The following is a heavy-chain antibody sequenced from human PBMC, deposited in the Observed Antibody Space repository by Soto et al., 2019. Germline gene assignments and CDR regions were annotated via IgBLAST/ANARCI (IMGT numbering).Heavy chain of an antibody. Sequence: LRVSCAASGFTFRTYNMNWVRQAPGKGLEWVSSISSSSSYIYYADSVKGRFTISRDNAKNSLYLQMNSLRAEDTAVYYCARDYNFWSGRGGMDVWGQGTTVTVSS. CDR2: ISSSSSYI. D-gene: IGHD3-3*01. V-gene: IGHV3-21*01. CDR1: GFTFRTYN. J-gene: IGHJ6*02. CDR3: ARDYNFWSGRGGMDV.